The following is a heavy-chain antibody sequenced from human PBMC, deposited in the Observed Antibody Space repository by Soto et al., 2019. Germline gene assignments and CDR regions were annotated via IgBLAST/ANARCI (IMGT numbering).Heavy chain of an antibody. Sequence: EVQLLESGGGLVQPGGSLRLSCAASGFPFSSYAMSWVRQAPGKGLEWASAIGGSGGSKYYADAVKGRFTISRDNSKNTLYLQMNSLRAEDTAVYYCAKAGPGYCSGGSCLPNANWFDPWGQGTLVTVSS. CDR3: AKAGPGYCSGGSCLPNANWFDP. CDR2: IGGSGGSK. J-gene: IGHJ5*02. D-gene: IGHD2-15*01. V-gene: IGHV3-23*01. CDR1: GFPFSSYA.